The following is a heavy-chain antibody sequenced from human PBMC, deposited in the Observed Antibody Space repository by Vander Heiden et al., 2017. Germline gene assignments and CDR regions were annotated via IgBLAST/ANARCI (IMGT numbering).Heavy chain of an antibody. CDR3: ARGDILTGYHLDY. D-gene: IGHD3-9*01. CDR2: IYTSGST. Sequence: VQLQESGPGLGTPSATLPLPCTAPGGSISSYYRSWIRQPAGKGLEGMGRIYTSGSTNYNPSLKSRVTMSVDTSKNQCSLKLSSVTAADTAVYYCARGDILTGYHLDYWGQGTLVNVSS. J-gene: IGHJ4*02. V-gene: IGHV4-4*07. CDR1: GGSISSYY.